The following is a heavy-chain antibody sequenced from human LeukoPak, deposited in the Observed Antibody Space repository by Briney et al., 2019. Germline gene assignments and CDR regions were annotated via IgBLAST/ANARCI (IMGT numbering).Heavy chain of an antibody. J-gene: IGHJ4*02. CDR3: AKGDQPLLYGGAFDS. Sequence: GGTLRLSCEVFGFTFNSYVMSWVRRAPGKGLEWVSSFNGRGGYTFYADSVKGRFTLSSDNSKNTLHLQMISLRAEDTAVYYCAKGDQPLLYGGAFDSWGQGTLVTVSS. V-gene: IGHV3-23*01. D-gene: IGHD2-2*02. CDR1: GFTFNSYV. CDR2: FNGRGGYT.